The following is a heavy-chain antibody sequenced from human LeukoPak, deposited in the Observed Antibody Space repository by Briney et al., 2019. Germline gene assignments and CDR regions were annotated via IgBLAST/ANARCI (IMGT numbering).Heavy chain of an antibody. CDR2: IYYSGST. J-gene: IGHJ4*02. Sequence: SETLSLTCTVSGGSISSYYWSWIRQPPGQGLEWMGYIYYSGSTNYNPSLKSRVTISVDTSKNQFSLKLSSVTAADTAVYYCARDRDWGFDYWGQGTLVTVSS. V-gene: IGHV4-59*12. CDR3: ARDRDWGFDY. CDR1: GGSISSYY. D-gene: IGHD7-27*01.